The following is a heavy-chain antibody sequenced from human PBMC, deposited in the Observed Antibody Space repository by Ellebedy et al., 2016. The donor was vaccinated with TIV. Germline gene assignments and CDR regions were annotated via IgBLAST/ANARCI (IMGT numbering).Heavy chain of an antibody. CDR3: AKCDRSGYDAFDI. J-gene: IGHJ3*02. CDR2: ISASGGST. Sequence: GESLKISCAASGFTFSIYKMSWVRQAPGKGLEWVSGISASGGSTYYADSVKGRFTISRDNSKNTLYLQMDSLRAEDTAVYYCAKCDRSGYDAFDIWGRGTMVTVSS. V-gene: IGHV3-23*01. D-gene: IGHD3-22*01. CDR1: GFTFSIYK.